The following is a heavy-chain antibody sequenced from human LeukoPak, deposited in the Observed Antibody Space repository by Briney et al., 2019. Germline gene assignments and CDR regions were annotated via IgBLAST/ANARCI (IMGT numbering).Heavy chain of an antibody. CDR2: TNPNSGGT. V-gene: IGHV1-2*02. CDR1: GFTFTGYY. D-gene: IGHD6-13*01. CDR3: ARDLAAGASVDY. J-gene: IGHJ4*02. Sequence: ASVKVSCKASGFTFTGYYMHWMRQAPGQGLEWMGWTNPNSGGTNYAQKFQGRVTVTRDTSISTAYMELSRLRSDDTAVYYCARDLAAGASVDYWGQGTLVTVSS.